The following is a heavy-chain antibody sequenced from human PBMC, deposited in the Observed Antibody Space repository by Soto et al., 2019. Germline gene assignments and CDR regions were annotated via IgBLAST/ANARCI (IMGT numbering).Heavy chain of an antibody. V-gene: IGHV1-18*01. D-gene: IGHD6-13*01. CDR3: ARDFTKSSSWTYDFDY. Sequence: QVQLVQSGAEVKKPGASVKVSCKASGYTFTTYGISWVRQAPGQGLEWMGWISAYSGSTKFAQKLQGRVTMTTDTSTTTAYMELRSLTSDDTAVYYCARDFTKSSSWTYDFDYWGQGTLVTVSS. J-gene: IGHJ4*02. CDR2: ISAYSGST. CDR1: GYTFTTYG.